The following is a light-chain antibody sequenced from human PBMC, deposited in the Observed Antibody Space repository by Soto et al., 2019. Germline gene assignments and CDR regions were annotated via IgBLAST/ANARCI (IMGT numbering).Light chain of an antibody. CDR1: QGISSY. V-gene: IGKV1-8*01. J-gene: IGKJ1*01. Sequence: AIRMTQSPSSFSASTGDRVTITCRASQGISSYLAWYQQKPGKAPKLLVYAASTLQSGVPSRCGGSGSGTDFTLTISCLQSEDFATYYCQHYYSYPRTFGQGTKVEIK. CDR3: QHYYSYPRT. CDR2: AAS.